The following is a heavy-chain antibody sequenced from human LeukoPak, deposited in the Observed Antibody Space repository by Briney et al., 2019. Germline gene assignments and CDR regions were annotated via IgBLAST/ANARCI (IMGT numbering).Heavy chain of an antibody. D-gene: IGHD3-22*01. Sequence: PSQTLSLTCAISGDSVSSNSAVWNWLRQSPSRGLEWLGRTYYRSKWYNDYAVSVKSRITINPDTSKNQFSLQLISVTPEDTAVYYCARYDSSDYYGMDVWGQGTTVTVSS. CDR1: GDSVSSNSAV. J-gene: IGHJ6*02. V-gene: IGHV6-1*01. CDR3: ARYDSSDYYGMDV. CDR2: TYYRSKWYN.